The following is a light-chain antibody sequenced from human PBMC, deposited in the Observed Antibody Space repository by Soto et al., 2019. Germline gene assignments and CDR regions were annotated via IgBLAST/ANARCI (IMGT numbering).Light chain of an antibody. Sequence: EIVLTQSPATLSVSPGERATLSCRASQSVSSNLAWYQQKRGQAPRLLIYGASTRATGIPARFSGSGSGTEFTLTISSLQSEDFAVYYCQQYNNWPPWTFGQGTKVDI. CDR1: QSVSSN. V-gene: IGKV3-15*01. CDR2: GAS. J-gene: IGKJ1*01. CDR3: QQYNNWPPWT.